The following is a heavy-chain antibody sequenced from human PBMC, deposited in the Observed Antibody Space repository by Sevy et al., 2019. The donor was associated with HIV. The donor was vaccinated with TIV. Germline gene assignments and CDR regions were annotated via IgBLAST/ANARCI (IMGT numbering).Heavy chain of an antibody. CDR3: ARGGPIYCSGGSCPFDY. V-gene: IGHV3-53*01. Sequence: GGSLRLSCAASGFTVSSNYMSWVRQAPGKGLEWVSVIYSGGSTYYADSVKGRFTISRDNSKNTLYLQMNSLRAEDTAVYYCARGGPIYCSGGSCPFDYWGQRTLVTVSS. CDR1: GFTVSSNY. D-gene: IGHD2-15*01. CDR2: IYSGGST. J-gene: IGHJ4*02.